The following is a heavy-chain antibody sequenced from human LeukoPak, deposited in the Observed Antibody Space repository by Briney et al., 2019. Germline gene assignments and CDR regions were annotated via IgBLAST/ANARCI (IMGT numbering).Heavy chain of an antibody. D-gene: IGHD7-27*01. J-gene: IGHJ4*02. Sequence: PGGSLRLSYAASGFTVSSNYMSWVRQAPGKGLEWVAVIWYDGSNKYYADSVKGRFTISRDNSKNTLYLQMNSLRAEDTAVYYCAKDILGMGYWGQGTLVTVSS. V-gene: IGHV3-33*06. CDR2: IWYDGSNK. CDR3: AKDILGMGY. CDR1: GFTVSSNY.